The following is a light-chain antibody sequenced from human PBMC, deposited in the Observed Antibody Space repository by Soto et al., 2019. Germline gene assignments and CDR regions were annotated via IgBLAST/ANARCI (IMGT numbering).Light chain of an antibody. CDR1: SSDFGGYNY. V-gene: IGLV2-14*01. Sequence: QPVLTQPASVSGSPGQSITISCTGTSSDFGGYNYVSWYQQHPGKAPKLMIYDVSNRPSGVSNRFSGSKSGNTASLTISGLQAEDEADYYCSSYTSSSTFYVFGTGTKVT. CDR3: SSYTSSSTFYV. CDR2: DVS. J-gene: IGLJ1*01.